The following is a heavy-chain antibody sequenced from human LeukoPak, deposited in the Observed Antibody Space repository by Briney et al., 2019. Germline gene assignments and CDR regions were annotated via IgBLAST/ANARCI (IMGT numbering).Heavy chain of an antibody. CDR3: ARVLATGGVTYYFDY. J-gene: IGHJ4*02. CDR2: ISSSSSYT. CDR1: GFRFSDYY. Sequence: PGGSLRLSCAASGFRFSDYYMSWIRQAPGKGLEWVSYISSSSSYTNYADSVKGRFPISRDNAKNSLFLQMNSLRAEDTAVYYCARVLATGGVTYYFDYWGQGTLVTVSP. V-gene: IGHV3-11*06. D-gene: IGHD5-12*01.